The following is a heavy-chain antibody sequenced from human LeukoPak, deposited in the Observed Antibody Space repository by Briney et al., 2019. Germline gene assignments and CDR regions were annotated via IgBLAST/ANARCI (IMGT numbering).Heavy chain of an antibody. J-gene: IGHJ6*03. V-gene: IGHV4-39*01. D-gene: IGHD3-10*01. CDR3: ARPSASGYYGSGSYYNSYYYYYMDV. CDR2: IYYSGST. Sequence: SETLSLTCTVSGGSISSSSYYWGWIRQPPGKGLEWIGSIYYSGSTYYNPSLKSRVTISVDTSKNQFSLKLSSVTAADTAVYYCARPSASGYYGSGSYYNSYYYYYMDVWGKGTTVTIS. CDR1: GGSISSSSYY.